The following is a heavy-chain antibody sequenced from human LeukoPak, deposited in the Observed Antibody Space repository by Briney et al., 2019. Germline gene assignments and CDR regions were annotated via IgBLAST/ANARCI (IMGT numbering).Heavy chain of an antibody. CDR2: IYYSGST. V-gene: IGHV4-31*03. J-gene: IGHJ5*02. Sequence: PSQTLSLTCTVSGGSISSGGYYWSWIRQHPGKGLEWIGYIYYSGSTSYNPSLKSRVTISVDTSKNQFSLKLSSVTAADTAVYYCARDSGIAAPNWSDPWGQGTLVTVSS. D-gene: IGHD6-25*01. CDR3: ARDSGIAAPNWSDP. CDR1: GGSISSGGYY.